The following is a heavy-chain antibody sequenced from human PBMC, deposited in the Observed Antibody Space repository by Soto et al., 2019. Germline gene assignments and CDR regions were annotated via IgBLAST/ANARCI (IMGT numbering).Heavy chain of an antibody. V-gene: IGHV3-21*04. CDR3: ARGPDVLTGYYGPNEY. CDR2: ISCSSSYI. Sequence: GGSLRLSWAASGFTFSSYSMSWVRQAPGKGLEWVSSISCSSSYIYYADSVKGRFTISRDNAKNSLYLQMNSLKIEDTAVYYCARGPDVLTGYYGPNEYWGQGTLVTVSS. D-gene: IGHD3-9*01. CDR1: GFTFSSYS. J-gene: IGHJ4*02.